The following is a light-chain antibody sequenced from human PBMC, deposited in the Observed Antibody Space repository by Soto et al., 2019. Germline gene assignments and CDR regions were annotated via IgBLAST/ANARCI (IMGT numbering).Light chain of an antibody. CDR2: DVT. CDR1: SSDVGDNNY. V-gene: IGLV2-14*01. CDR3: SSYTSSSTLYV. J-gene: IGLJ1*01. Sequence: QSALTQPASVSGSPGQSITISCTGTSSDVGDNNYVSWYQQHPGKAPKLMIYDVTHRPSGISNRFSGSKSGNTASLPISGLQAEDEADYYCSSYTSSSTLYVFVTGTKVTVL.